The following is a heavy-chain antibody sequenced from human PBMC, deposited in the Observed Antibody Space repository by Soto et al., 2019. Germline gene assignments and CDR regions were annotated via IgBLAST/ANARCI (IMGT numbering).Heavy chain of an antibody. CDR2: IYYSGST. CDR1: GGSISSSNYY. CDR3: ASPTLGAFDI. J-gene: IGHJ3*02. D-gene: IGHD3-16*01. Sequence: SETLSLTCTVSGGSISSSNYYWGWIRQPPGKGLEWIGSIYYSGSTAYSSSLKSRVTMSVDTSKNQLSLRLSSVTAADTAVYYCASPTLGAFDIWGQGTMVTVSS. V-gene: IGHV4-39*01.